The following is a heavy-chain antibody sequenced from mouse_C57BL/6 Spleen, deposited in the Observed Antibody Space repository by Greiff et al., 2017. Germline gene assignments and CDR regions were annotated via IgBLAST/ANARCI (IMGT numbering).Heavy chain of an antibody. J-gene: IGHJ1*03. CDR1: GYSFTGYY. Sequence: EVQRVEYGPELVKPGASVKISCKASGYSFTGYYMNWVKQSPEKSLEWIGEINPSTGGTTYNQKFKAKATLTVDKSSSTAYMQLKSLTSEDSAVYYCARDLITTVVADDVWGTGTTVTVSS. D-gene: IGHD1-1*01. CDR3: ARDLITTVVADDV. V-gene: IGHV1-42*01. CDR2: INPSTGGT.